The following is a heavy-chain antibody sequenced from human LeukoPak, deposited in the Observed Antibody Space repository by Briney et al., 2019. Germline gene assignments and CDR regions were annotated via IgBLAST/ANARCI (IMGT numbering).Heavy chain of an antibody. Sequence: SETLSLTCAVYGGSFSGYYWSWIRQPPGKGLEWIGEINHSGSTNYNPSLKSRVTISVDTSKNQFSLKLSSVTAADTAVYYCARVWGTTSRAADYWGQGTLVTVSS. CDR3: ARVWGTTSRAADY. V-gene: IGHV4-34*01. CDR2: INHSGST. D-gene: IGHD1-7*01. CDR1: GGSFSGYY. J-gene: IGHJ4*02.